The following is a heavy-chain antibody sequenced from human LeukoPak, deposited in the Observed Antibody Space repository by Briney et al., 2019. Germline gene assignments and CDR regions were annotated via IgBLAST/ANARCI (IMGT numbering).Heavy chain of an antibody. CDR1: GDSVSSNSAA. J-gene: IGHJ5*02. V-gene: IGHV6-1*01. Sequence: SQTLSLTCAISGDSVSSNSAAWNWIRQSPSRGLEWLGRTYYRSKWYNDYAVSVKSRITINPDTSKNQFSLQLNSVTPEDTAVYYCARSITMVRGVIRNWFDPWGQGTLVTVSS. CDR2: TYYRSKWYN. CDR3: ARSITMVRGVIRNWFDP. D-gene: IGHD3-10*01.